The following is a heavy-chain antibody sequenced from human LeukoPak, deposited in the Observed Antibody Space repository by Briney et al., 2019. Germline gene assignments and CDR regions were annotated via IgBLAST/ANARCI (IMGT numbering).Heavy chain of an antibody. Sequence: GGSLRLSCAASGFTLSSYTMNWVRQAPGEGREWLSSITSSSSYIYYADSVKGRFTISRDNAKNSLYLKMNSLRAEDTAVYYCARDPGAYSSSPIDYWGQGTLVTVSS. CDR1: GFTLSSYT. J-gene: IGHJ4*02. CDR3: ARDPGAYSSSPIDY. V-gene: IGHV3-21*01. CDR2: ITSSSSYI. D-gene: IGHD6-6*01.